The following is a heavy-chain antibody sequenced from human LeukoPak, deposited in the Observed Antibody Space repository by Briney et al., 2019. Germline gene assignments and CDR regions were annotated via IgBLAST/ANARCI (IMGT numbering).Heavy chain of an antibody. CDR3: VRGSTLRHYQY. CDR2: IYYSGST. V-gene: IGHV4-39*01. J-gene: IGHJ4*02. Sequence: SETLSLTCTVSGGSISSSTYYWGWIRRPPGKGLEWIGSIYYSGSTYYSPSLKSRVTVSVDTSKNQFSLKLSSVTAADTAVYYCVRGSTLRHYQYWGQGTLVTVSS. D-gene: IGHD3-16*01. CDR1: GGSISSSTYY.